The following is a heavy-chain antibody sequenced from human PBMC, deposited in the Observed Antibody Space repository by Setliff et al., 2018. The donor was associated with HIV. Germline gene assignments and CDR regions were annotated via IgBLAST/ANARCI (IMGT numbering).Heavy chain of an antibody. CDR2: VDHSGST. CDR3: ARPQGAYSGYDHFDY. D-gene: IGHD5-12*01. Sequence: SLTCTVSGFSISSGYYWGWIRQPPGKGLEWIGSVDHSGSTHYTTSLKSRVTISRDNAKNSLYLQMNSLRAEDTAVYYCARPQGAYSGYDHFDYWGQGTLVTVSS. V-gene: IGHV4-38-2*02. CDR1: GFSISSGYY. J-gene: IGHJ4*02.